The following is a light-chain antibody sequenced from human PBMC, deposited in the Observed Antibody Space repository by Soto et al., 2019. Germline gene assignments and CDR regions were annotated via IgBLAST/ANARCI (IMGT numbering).Light chain of an antibody. CDR1: SGHSSYT. J-gene: IGLJ2*01. Sequence: QSVLTQSPSASASLGASVKLTCTLSSGHSSYTIAWHQQQPEKGPRYLMKLNSDGSHSKGDGIPDRFSGSSSGAERYLTISSLQSEDEADYYCQTWGTGFRVFGGGTKLTV. V-gene: IGLV4-69*01. CDR3: QTWGTGFRV. CDR2: LNSDGSH.